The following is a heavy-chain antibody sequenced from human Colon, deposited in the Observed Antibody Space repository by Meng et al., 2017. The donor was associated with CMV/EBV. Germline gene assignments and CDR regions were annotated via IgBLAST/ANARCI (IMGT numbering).Heavy chain of an antibody. CDR2: IYYSGS. D-gene: IGHD4-23*01. V-gene: IGHV4-59*01. Sequence: SETLSLTRSVSGGSISSFYWSWIRQSPGKGLEWLGDIYYSGSNYNPSLKSRVNISLDTSRNRFSLSLSSVTAADTAVYYCARRSPPHNFGGKRGHYFDFWGQGTVVTVSS. CDR1: GGSISSFY. J-gene: IGHJ4*02. CDR3: ARRSPPHNFGGKRGHYFDF.